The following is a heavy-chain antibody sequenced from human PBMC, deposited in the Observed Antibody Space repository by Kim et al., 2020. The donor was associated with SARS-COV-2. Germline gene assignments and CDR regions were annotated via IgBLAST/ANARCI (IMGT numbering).Heavy chain of an antibody. V-gene: IGHV3-43*02. CDR2: IYGGGSYT. Sequence: GGSLRLSCAASGFTFEDFAMHWVRLVPGKGLEWVSFIYGGGSYTHYTESVRGRFTISRDQSKASLYLQMNTLTIEDTAFYYCAKDGTPNEFGLRPRARYFDLWGRSTLVSVS. J-gene: IGHJ2*01. D-gene: IGHD2-8*01. CDR3: AKDGTPNEFGLRPRARYFDL. CDR1: GFTFEDFA.